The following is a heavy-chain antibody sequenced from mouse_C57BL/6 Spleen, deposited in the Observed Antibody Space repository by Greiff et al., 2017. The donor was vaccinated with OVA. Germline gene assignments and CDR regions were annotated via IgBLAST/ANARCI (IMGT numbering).Heavy chain of an antibody. J-gene: IGHJ4*01. CDR2: IYPGSGST. Sequence: QVQLQQPGAELVKPGASVKMSCKASGYTFTSYWITWVKQRPGQGLEWIGDIYPGSGSTNYNEKFKSKATLTVDTSSRTAYMQLSSLTSEDSAVYYCARRGTTVVAPMDYWGQGTSVTVSS. CDR3: ARRGTTVVAPMDY. V-gene: IGHV1-55*01. D-gene: IGHD1-1*01. CDR1: GYTFTSYW.